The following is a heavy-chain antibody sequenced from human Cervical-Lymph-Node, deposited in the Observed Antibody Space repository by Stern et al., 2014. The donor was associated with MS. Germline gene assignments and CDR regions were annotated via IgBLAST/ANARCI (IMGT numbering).Heavy chain of an antibody. CDR2: INPNSGGT. V-gene: IGHV1-2*06. CDR3: ARERALIVGATTGFDY. D-gene: IGHD1-26*01. Sequence: VQLVQSGAEVKKPGASGKVSCKASGYTFTGYYMHWVRQAPGQGLEWMGRINPNSGGTNYAQKFQGRVTMTRDTSISTAYMELSRLRSDDTAVYYCARERALIVGATTGFDYWGQGTLVTVSS. J-gene: IGHJ4*02. CDR1: GYTFTGYY.